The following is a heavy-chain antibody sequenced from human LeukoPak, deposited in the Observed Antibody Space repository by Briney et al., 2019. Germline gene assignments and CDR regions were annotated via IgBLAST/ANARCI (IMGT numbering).Heavy chain of an antibody. CDR2: IHHGGST. Sequence: KSSETLSLTCAVSAYSISSGYYWGWIRQPPGKGLERIGSIHHGGSTYYNPSLKSRITISIDRSKNQFSLKLNSVTAADSAVYYCATNVTYSFDNWGQGTLVTVSS. V-gene: IGHV4-38-2*01. J-gene: IGHJ4*02. D-gene: IGHD2-21*02. CDR1: AYSISSGYY. CDR3: ATNVTYSFDN.